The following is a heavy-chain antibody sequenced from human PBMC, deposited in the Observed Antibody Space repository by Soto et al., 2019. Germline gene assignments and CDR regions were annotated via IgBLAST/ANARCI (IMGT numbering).Heavy chain of an antibody. V-gene: IGHV1-3*01. CDR3: AAGRGLGYYFDY. CDR2: VNVGNGNT. Sequence: ASVKVSCKASGYTSTNYAIHWVRQAPGQRLEWMGWVNVGNGNTKYSQKFQDRISITRDTSASTAYMELSSLRSEETAVYYCAAGRGLGYYFDYWGQGALVTVSS. D-gene: IGHD3-10*01. CDR1: GYTSTNYA. J-gene: IGHJ4*02.